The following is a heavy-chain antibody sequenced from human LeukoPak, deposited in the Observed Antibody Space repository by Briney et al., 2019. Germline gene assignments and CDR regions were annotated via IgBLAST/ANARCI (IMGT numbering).Heavy chain of an antibody. Sequence: ASVKVSCKASGYTFTSYGISWVRQAPGQGLEWMGWISAYNGNTNYAQKLQGRVTMTTDTSTSTAYMELRSLRSDDTAVYYCARVRYSSSWYLSDYWGQGTLVTVSS. V-gene: IGHV1-18*01. CDR3: ARVRYSSSWYLSDY. J-gene: IGHJ4*02. CDR2: ISAYNGNT. CDR1: GYTFTSYG. D-gene: IGHD6-13*01.